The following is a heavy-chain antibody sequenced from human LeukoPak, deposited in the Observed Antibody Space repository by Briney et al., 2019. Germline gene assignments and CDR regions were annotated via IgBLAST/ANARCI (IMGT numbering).Heavy chain of an antibody. CDR1: SASMNSYY. D-gene: IGHD5-18*01. Sequence: PSETLSLTCTVSSASMNSYYWSWIRQPPGKGLEWIGYIYYSGNTNYNPSLKSRVTISVDTSKNQFSLKLSSVTAADTAVYYCARLRYSNIGYSSPIDYWGQGTLVTVSS. CDR2: IYYSGNT. CDR3: ARLRYSNIGYSSPIDY. J-gene: IGHJ4*02. V-gene: IGHV4-59*08.